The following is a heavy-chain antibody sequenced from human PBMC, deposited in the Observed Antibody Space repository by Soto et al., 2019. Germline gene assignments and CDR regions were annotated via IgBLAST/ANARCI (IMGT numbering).Heavy chain of an antibody. D-gene: IGHD2-8*01. CDR2: VYYRGRS. Sequence: SETLSRTCTVSGGSVSNSNYYWVWIRQSPGKGLEWIGSVYYRGRSYSKSSVKSRITISVDTSKNQFSLNLNSVTASDTAVYFCVSQRTSVLSQAYFDYWGPGALVTVSS. CDR3: VSQRTSVLSQAYFDY. J-gene: IGHJ4*02. V-gene: IGHV4-39*01. CDR1: GGSVSNSNYY.